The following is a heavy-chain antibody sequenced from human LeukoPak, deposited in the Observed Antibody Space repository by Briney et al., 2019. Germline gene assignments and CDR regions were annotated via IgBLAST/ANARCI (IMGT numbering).Heavy chain of an antibody. D-gene: IGHD6-13*01. V-gene: IGHV4-59*01. CDR2: IYYSGST. CDR1: GGSISSYY. Sequence: SETLSLTCTVSGGSISSYYWSWIRQPPGKGLEWIGYIYYSGSTNYNPSLKSPVTISVDTSKNQFSLKLSSVTAADTAVYYCAREGSSWYLDWFDPWGQGTLVTVSS. CDR3: AREGSSWYLDWFDP. J-gene: IGHJ5*02.